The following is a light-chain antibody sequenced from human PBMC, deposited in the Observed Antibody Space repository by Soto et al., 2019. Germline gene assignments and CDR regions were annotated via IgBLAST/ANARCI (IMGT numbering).Light chain of an antibody. J-gene: IGKJ3*01. CDR3: QQYNSYEFT. Sequence: DIQMTQSPSTLSASVGDRVTITCRASQSISSWLAWYQQKPGKAPKLLIYKASSLESGVPSRFSGSGSGTEFTLTIGSLQPDEFATYYCQQYNSYEFTFGPGTKVDIK. V-gene: IGKV1-5*03. CDR2: KAS. CDR1: QSISSW.